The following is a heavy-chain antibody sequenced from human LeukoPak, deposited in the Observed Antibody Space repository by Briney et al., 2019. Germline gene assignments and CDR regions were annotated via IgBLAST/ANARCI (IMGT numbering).Heavy chain of an antibody. Sequence: PGGSLRLSCTASGFTFGDYAMSWFRQAPGKGLEWVGFIRSKAYGGKTEYAASVKRTFTISRDDSKSIAYLQMNSLKTEDTAVYYCTRDEDGTAMVNYFDYWGQGTLVTVSS. V-gene: IGHV3-49*03. CDR2: IRSKAYGGKT. CDR1: GFTFGDYA. D-gene: IGHD5-18*01. CDR3: TRDEDGTAMVNYFDY. J-gene: IGHJ4*02.